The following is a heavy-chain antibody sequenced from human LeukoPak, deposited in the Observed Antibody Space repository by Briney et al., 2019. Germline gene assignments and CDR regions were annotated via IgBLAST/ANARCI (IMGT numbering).Heavy chain of an antibody. V-gene: IGHV3-30*04. J-gene: IGHJ4*02. CDR2: ISYDGNNK. CDR3: ARGPRFAIRMIVVVTKGHFDY. D-gene: IGHD3-22*01. Sequence: PGGSLRLSCAASGFTFSSYAMHWVRQAPGKGLEWVAVISYDGNNKYYADPVKGRFTISRDNSKNTVYLQMNSLRAEDTAVYYCARGPRFAIRMIVVVTKGHFDYWGQGTLVTVSS. CDR1: GFTFSSYA.